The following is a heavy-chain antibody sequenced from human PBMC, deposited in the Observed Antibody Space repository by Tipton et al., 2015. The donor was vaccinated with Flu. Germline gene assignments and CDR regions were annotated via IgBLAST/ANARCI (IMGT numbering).Heavy chain of an antibody. CDR1: GFTFSSYE. Sequence: AASGFTFSSYEMNWVRQAPGKGLEWVSYISSSGSTIYYADSVKGRFTISRDNAKNSLYLQMNSLRAEDTAVYYCARAGYYYGSGSSPFDYWGQGTLVTVSS. CDR3: ARAGYYYGSGSSPFDY. J-gene: IGHJ4*02. CDR2: ISSSGSTI. V-gene: IGHV3-48*03. D-gene: IGHD3-10*01.